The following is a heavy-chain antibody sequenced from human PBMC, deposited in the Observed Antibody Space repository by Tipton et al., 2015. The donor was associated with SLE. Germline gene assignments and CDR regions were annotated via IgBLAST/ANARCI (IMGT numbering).Heavy chain of an antibody. Sequence: CNVSGGSISSGGYYWNWVRQPPGKGLEWIGYIYYSGTTSYNSSLKSRVTISVDSAKNQFSLKVSSVTAADTAVYFCARGDFWSGLDYWGQGALVTVSS. J-gene: IGHJ4*02. D-gene: IGHD3-3*01. V-gene: IGHV4-61*08. CDR1: GGSISSGGYY. CDR2: IYYSGTT. CDR3: ARGDFWSGLDY.